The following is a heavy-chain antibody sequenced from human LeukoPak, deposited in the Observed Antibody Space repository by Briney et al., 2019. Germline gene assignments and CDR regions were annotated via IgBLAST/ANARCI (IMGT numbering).Heavy chain of an antibody. Sequence: GGSLRLSCAASGFTFSSSGMHWVRQAPGRGLEWVAFIQHDGTKTYYADSVKGRFTISRDSSENTLHLQMNILRTDDTAVYYCAKGAFVRLGELSPHWGQGTLVTVSS. D-gene: IGHD3-16*02. V-gene: IGHV3-30*02. CDR3: AKGAFVRLGELSPH. CDR2: IQHDGTKT. CDR1: GFTFSSSG. J-gene: IGHJ4*02.